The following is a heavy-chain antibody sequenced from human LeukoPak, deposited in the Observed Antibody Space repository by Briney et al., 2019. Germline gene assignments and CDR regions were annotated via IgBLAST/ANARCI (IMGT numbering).Heavy chain of an antibody. D-gene: IGHD6-19*01. V-gene: IGHV3-7*01. CDR1: GFTFSNYA. Sequence: QPGGSLKLSCAASGFTFSNYAMSWVRQAPGKGLEWVANIKQDGSEKNYVDSVKGRFTISRDNAKNSLSLRMNSLSAEDTAVYYCATGYSSGWYFYFQHWGQGSLVSVSS. CDR2: IKQDGSEK. CDR3: ATGYSSGWYFYFQH. J-gene: IGHJ1*01.